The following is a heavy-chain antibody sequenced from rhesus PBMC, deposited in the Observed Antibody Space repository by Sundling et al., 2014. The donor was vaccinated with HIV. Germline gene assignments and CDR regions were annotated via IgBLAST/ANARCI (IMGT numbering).Heavy chain of an antibody. V-gene: IGHV1-200*01. CDR1: GYTFTSYT. CDR2: ITPSNGNT. D-gene: IGHD2-21*01. CDR3: ARFCTGSGCSGSGLDS. Sequence: QVQLVQSGAEVKKPGASVKLSCKASGYTFTSYTMNWVRQAPGQGLEWMGWITPSNGNTGYVQKFQGRVTMTRDTSTSTAYMELSSLRSEDTAVYYCARFCTGSGCSGSGLDSWGQGVVVTVSS. J-gene: IGHJ6*01.